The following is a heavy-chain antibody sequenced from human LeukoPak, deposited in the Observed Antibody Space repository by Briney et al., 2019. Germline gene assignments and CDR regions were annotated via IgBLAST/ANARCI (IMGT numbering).Heavy chain of an antibody. J-gene: IGHJ4*02. D-gene: IGHD1-14*01. CDR1: GGSISGSY. V-gene: IGHV4-59*01. Sequence: SETLSLTCTVSGGSISGSYWSWIRQPPGKGLEWIGYIYYNGGTEYNPSLESRAIISVDTSKNQFFLKVTSVTAADTAVYYCAKDQNPTRWGQGALVTISS. CDR2: IYYNGGT. CDR3: AKDQNPTR.